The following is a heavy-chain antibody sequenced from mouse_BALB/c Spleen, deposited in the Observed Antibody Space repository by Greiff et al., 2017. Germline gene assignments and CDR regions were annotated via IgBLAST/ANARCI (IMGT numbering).Heavy chain of an antibody. CDR2: IRNKANGYTT. CDR1: WFTFTDYY. CDR3: AREKGTGPFAY. V-gene: IGHV7-3*02. J-gene: IGHJ3*01. Sequence: EVKVVESGGGLVQPGGSLRLSCATSWFTFTDYYMSWVRQPPGKALEWLGFIRNKANGYTTEYSASVKGRFTISRDNSQSILYLQMNTLRAEDSATYYCAREKGTGPFAYWGQGTLVTVSA. D-gene: IGHD4-1*01.